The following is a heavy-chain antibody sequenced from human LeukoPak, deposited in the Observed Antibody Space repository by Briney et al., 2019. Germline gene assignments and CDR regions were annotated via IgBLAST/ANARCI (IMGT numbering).Heavy chain of an antibody. Sequence: GGSLRLSCAASGFTFSSYSMNWVRQAPGKGLEWVSYISSSSSTIYYADSVKGRFTISRDNAKNSLYPQMNSLRAEDTAVYYCARGFVVVPAANGYWGQGTLVTVSS. J-gene: IGHJ4*02. CDR1: GFTFSSYS. CDR2: ISSSSSTI. V-gene: IGHV3-48*01. CDR3: ARGFVVVPAANGY. D-gene: IGHD2-2*01.